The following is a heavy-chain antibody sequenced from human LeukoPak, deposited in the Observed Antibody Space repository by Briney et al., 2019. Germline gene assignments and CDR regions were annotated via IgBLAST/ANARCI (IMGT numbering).Heavy chain of an antibody. Sequence: SETLSLTCAVSGDSISSHHWWNWVRQPPGQGLEWIGEIYHTGSTNYNPSLKSRVTISVDKSKNQFSLKLTSVTAADTALYYCASNSGWYSDSWGQGTRVIVSS. CDR3: ASNSGWYSDS. D-gene: IGHD6-19*01. V-gene: IGHV4-4*02. CDR1: GDSISSHHW. CDR2: IYHTGST. J-gene: IGHJ4*02.